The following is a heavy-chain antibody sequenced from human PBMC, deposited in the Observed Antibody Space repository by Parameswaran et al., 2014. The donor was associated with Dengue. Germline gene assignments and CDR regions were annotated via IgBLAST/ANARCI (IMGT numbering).Heavy chain of an antibody. CDR2: IYYSGST. J-gene: IGHJ4*02. Sequence: VRQAPGKGLEWIGYIYYSGSTNYNPSLKSRVTISVDTSKNQFSLKVSSVTAADTAVYYCARGYDFWSGYYIDYWGQGTLVTVSS. V-gene: IGHV4-59*01. D-gene: IGHD3-3*01. CDR3: ARGYDFWSGYYIDY.